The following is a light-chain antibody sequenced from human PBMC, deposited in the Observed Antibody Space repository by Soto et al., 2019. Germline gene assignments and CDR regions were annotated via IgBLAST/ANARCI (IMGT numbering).Light chain of an antibody. V-gene: IGKV3-20*01. CDR3: QQYGSSPLT. J-gene: IGKJ4*01. Sequence: EIVLTHSQGTLSLSPGERATLSCRASQSVSSSSLAWYQQRPGQAPRLLIYGASIMATDIPDRFSGSGSGTDFTRTSSRLEPEDFAVYYCQQYGSSPLTCGGGTNVEI. CDR2: GAS. CDR1: QSVSSSS.